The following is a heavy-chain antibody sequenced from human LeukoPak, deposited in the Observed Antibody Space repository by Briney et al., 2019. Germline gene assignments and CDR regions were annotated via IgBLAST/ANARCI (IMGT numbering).Heavy chain of an antibody. V-gene: IGHV4-4*02. CDR2: INHSGST. CDR3: ARGRSGGSYSR. Sequence: KTSGTLSLTCAVSGGSISSSNWWSWVRQPPGKGLEWIGEINHSGSTNYNPSLKSRVTISVDTSKNQFSLKLSSVTAADTAVYYCARGRSGGSYSRWGQGTLVTVSS. D-gene: IGHD1-26*01. J-gene: IGHJ4*02. CDR1: GGSISSSNW.